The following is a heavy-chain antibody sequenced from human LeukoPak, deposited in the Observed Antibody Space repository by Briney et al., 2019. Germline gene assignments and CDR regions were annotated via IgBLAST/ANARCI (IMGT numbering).Heavy chain of an antibody. J-gene: IGHJ6*02. CDR2: IYPADSDT. CDR3: GRIDGSRRVNVMHV. Sequence: GESLKISCEGSGYNFATHWIGWVRQRPGKGLEWMGIIYPADSDTRYSPAFQGQVTISADKSIRTAYLQWSSLKASDTAMYSFGRIDGSRRVNVMHVWGQGTTVTVS. D-gene: IGHD2-2*01. CDR1: GYNFATHW. V-gene: IGHV5-51*01.